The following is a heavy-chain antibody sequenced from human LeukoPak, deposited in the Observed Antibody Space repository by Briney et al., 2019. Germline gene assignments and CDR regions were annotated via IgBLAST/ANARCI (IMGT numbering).Heavy chain of an antibody. Sequence: GRSLRLSCAVSGFTFSSFLVSWVRQAPGKGLEWVANIKQEGSAKTYVDSVNGRFTISTDNAKNSLYLQMNSLRAEDTAVYYCARDRIVEGIRDYWGQGTLVTVSS. CDR1: GFTFSSFL. J-gene: IGHJ4*02. CDR3: ARDRIVEGIRDY. D-gene: IGHD3-22*01. V-gene: IGHV3-7*01. CDR2: IKQEGSAK.